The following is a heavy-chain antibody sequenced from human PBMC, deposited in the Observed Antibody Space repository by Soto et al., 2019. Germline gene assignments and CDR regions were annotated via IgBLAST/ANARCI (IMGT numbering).Heavy chain of an antibody. V-gene: IGHV3-73*01. CDR1: GFIFSASA. CDR2: IRSKADNYAT. CDR3: TTDQEVPRALKFYYYYYGMDV. J-gene: IGHJ6*02. Sequence: GCLKLSCAASGFIFSASAMPWVREASGKGLEWVGRIRSKADNYATAFAASVEGRFTISRDDSKNTAYLQMNSLKTEDTAVYYCTTDQEVPRALKFYYYYYGMDVWG.